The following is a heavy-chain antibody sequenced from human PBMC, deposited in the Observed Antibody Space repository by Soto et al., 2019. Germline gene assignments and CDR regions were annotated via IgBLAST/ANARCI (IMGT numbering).Heavy chain of an antibody. CDR2: ISSSSSYI. J-gene: IGHJ4*02. CDR3: ARDLGGSGWTFDY. V-gene: IGHV3-21*01. CDR1: GFTFSSYS. Sequence: PGGSLRLSCAASGFTFSSYSMNWVRQAPGKGLEWVSSISSSSSYIYYADSVKGRFTISRDNAKNSLYLQMNSLRAEDTAVYYCARDLGGSGWTFDYWGQGTLVTVSS. D-gene: IGHD6-19*01.